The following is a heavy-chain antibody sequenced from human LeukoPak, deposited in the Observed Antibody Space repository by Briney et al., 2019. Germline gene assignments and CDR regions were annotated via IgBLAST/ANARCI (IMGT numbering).Heavy chain of an antibody. V-gene: IGHV1-46*01. J-gene: IGHJ5*02. CDR2: INPSGGST. CDR3: ARDNYYDSSGYYYLP. D-gene: IGHD3-22*01. CDR1: GYTFTSYY. Sequence: ASVKVSCKASGYTFTSYYMHWVRQAPGQGLEWMGIINPSGGSTSYAQKFQGRVTMTRDTSTSTAYMELRSLRSDDTAVYYCARDNYYDSSGYYYLPWGQGTLVTVSS.